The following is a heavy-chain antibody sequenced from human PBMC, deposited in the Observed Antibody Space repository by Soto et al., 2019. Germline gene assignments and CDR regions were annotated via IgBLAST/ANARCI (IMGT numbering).Heavy chain of an antibody. CDR1: GFTFSSSA. J-gene: IGHJ4*02. Sequence: EVQLLESGGGLVQPGGSLRLSCAASGFTFSSSAMSWVRQAPGKGLEWVSAISARGGSAYYADSVKGRFTVSKDNSKNTLYLQMNSLRCEDTAVYYCAKDPGARYCRGFSCYSQRHYWGQGTLVTVSA. CDR3: AKDPGARYCRGFSCYSQRHY. D-gene: IGHD2-15*01. CDR2: ISARGGSA. V-gene: IGHV3-23*01.